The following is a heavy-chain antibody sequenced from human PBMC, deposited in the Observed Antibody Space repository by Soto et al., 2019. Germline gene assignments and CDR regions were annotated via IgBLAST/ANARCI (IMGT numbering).Heavy chain of an antibody. J-gene: IGHJ6*02. Sequence: QVQLVQSGAEVKKPGSSVKVSCKASGGTFSSYAISWVRQAPGQGLEWMGGIIPIFGTANYAQKFQGRVTITADESTSTAYMELSSLRSEDTAVYYCAREMDSGYDYVSDLAYGMDVWGQGTTVTVSS. D-gene: IGHD5-12*01. CDR3: AREMDSGYDYVSDLAYGMDV. CDR1: GGTFSSYA. CDR2: IIPIFGTA. V-gene: IGHV1-69*01.